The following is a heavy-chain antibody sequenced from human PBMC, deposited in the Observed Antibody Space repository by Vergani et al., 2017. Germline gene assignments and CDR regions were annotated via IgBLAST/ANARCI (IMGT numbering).Heavy chain of an antibody. V-gene: IGHV1-18*01. J-gene: IGHJ6*02. D-gene: IGHD3-3*01. CDR2: ISAYNGNT. Sequence: QVQLVQSGAEVKKPGASVKVSCKASGYTFTSYGISWVRQAPGQGLEWMGWISAYNGNTTYAQKLQGRVTMTTDTSTSTAYMELRSLGSDDTAVYYCARCQFYFWGCYSPGMDVWGQGTTVTVSS. CDR3: ARCQFYFWGCYSPGMDV. CDR1: GYTFTSYG.